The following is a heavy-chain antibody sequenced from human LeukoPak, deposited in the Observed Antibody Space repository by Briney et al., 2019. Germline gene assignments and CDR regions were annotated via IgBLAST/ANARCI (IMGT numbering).Heavy chain of an antibody. CDR2: IKQDGSEK. CDR3: AREGVLAAADC. D-gene: IGHD2-15*01. V-gene: IGHV3-7*01. J-gene: IGHJ4*02. CDR1: GFTFSSYW. Sequence: GGSLRLSCAASGFTFSSYWMSWVRQAPGKGLEWVANIKQDGSEKYYVDSVKGRLTISRDNTKNSLYLQMNSLRAEDTAVYFCAREGVLAAADCWGQGTLVTVSS.